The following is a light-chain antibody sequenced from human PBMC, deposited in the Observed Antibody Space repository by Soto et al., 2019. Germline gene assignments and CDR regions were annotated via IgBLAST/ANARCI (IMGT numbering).Light chain of an antibody. CDR3: QQYDRYPVT. V-gene: IGKV1-5*03. Sequence: DSQMTQSPSTLPASVGDRVTITCRASQSISSWLAWYQQKPGKAPKLLIYKASLLQSGVPSRFSGSGSGTEFNLTISSLQPEDFATYYCQQYDRYPVTFGGGTKVEVK. CDR2: KAS. CDR1: QSISSW. J-gene: IGKJ4*01.